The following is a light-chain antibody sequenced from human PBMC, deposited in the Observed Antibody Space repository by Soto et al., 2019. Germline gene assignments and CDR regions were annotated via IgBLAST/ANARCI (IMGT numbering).Light chain of an antibody. V-gene: IGLV2-14*03. CDR3: SSFTADNTQV. J-gene: IGLJ1*01. Sequence: QSALTQPASVSGSPGQPLTISCAGSGSDVGGYNYVSWYQQHPGKAPKPIIYDVSSRPSGVSIRFSGSKSVNTASLTISGLQAEDEADYYCSSFTADNTQVFGTGTKLTVL. CDR1: GSDVGGYNY. CDR2: DVS.